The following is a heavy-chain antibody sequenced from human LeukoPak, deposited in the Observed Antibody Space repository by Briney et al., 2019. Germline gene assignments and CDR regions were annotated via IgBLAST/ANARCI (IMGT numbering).Heavy chain of an antibody. V-gene: IGHV3-7*01. CDR3: ARNGFASAINS. CDR1: GFTFNTYW. Sequence: GGSLRLSCAASGFTFNTYWMSWVRQTPGKGLEWVANIKEDGSEKNYVDSVKGRFTISRDNAKNSLYLQMNSLRAEDTAVYYCARNGFASAINSWGQGTLVTVSS. D-gene: IGHD2-21*02. CDR2: IKEDGSEK. J-gene: IGHJ4*02.